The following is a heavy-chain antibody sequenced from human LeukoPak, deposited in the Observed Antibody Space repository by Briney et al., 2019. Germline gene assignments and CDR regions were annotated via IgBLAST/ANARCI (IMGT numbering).Heavy chain of an antibody. Sequence: GGSLRLSCAASGFTFSSYAMSWVRQAPGKGLEWVSAVTGSGSSTYYADSVKGQFTISRDNSKKMLYLQMNSLSVEDTAVYYCAKMQGIAATGDIPYWGQGTLVTVSS. CDR1: GFTFSSYA. CDR3: AKMQGIAATGDIPY. D-gene: IGHD6-13*01. CDR2: VTGSGSST. V-gene: IGHV3-23*01. J-gene: IGHJ4*02.